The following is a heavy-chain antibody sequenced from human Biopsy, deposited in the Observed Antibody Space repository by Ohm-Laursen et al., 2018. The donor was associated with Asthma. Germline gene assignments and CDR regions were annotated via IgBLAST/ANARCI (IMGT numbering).Heavy chain of an antibody. V-gene: IGHV4-39*01. CDR1: GGSMSSSSYS. Sequence: GTLSLTCTVSGGSMSSSSYSWGWIRQPPGKGLDWIGSISYTGNTDIPSLRSRVTLSVDTSKNNFSLKLTSVTAADTAVFYCARHWNWGSFFDYWGQGMLVTVSS. CDR2: ISYTGNT. J-gene: IGHJ4*02. CDR3: ARHWNWGSFFDY. D-gene: IGHD7-27*01.